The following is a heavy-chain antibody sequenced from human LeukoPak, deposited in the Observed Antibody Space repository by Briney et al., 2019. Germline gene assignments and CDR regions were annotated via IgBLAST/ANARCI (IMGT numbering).Heavy chain of an antibody. CDR2: INPNSGGT. D-gene: IGHD6-13*01. CDR3: ARDWAPAWYSSSHAFDI. J-gene: IGHJ3*02. Sequence: ASVKVSCKASGYTFTGYYMHWVRQAPGQGLEWMGWINPNSGGTNYAQKFQGRVTITRDTSASTAYMELSSLRSEDTAVYYCARDWAPAWYSSSHAFDIWGQGTMVTVSS. CDR1: GYTFTGYY. V-gene: IGHV1-2*02.